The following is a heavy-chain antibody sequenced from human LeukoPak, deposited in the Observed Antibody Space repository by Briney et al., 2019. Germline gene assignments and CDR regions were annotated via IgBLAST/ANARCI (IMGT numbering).Heavy chain of an antibody. CDR2: INHSGST. CDR3: ASEMATISGPGY. V-gene: IGHV4-34*01. J-gene: IGHJ4*02. Sequence: PSETLSLTCAVYGGSFSGYYWSWIRQPPGKGLEWIGEINHSGSTNYNPSLKSRVTISVGTSKNQFSLKLSSVTAADTAVYYCASEMATISGPGYWGQGTLVTVSS. CDR1: GGSFSGYY. D-gene: IGHD5-24*01.